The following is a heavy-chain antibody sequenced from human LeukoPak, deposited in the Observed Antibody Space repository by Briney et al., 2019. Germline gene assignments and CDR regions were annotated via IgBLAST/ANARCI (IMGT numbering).Heavy chain of an antibody. J-gene: IGHJ6*03. D-gene: IGHD1-26*01. CDR1: GFTFSTYS. CDR2: ISSSSEYI. V-gene: IGHV3-21*04. CDR3: AKEKDSGSYYYYYYMDV. Sequence: GGSLRLSCAASGFTFSTYSMNWVRQAPGKGLEWVSFISSSSEYIYYANSVKGRFTISRDNSKNTLYLQMNSLRAEDTAVYYCAKEKDSGSYYYYYYMDVWGKGTTVTVSS.